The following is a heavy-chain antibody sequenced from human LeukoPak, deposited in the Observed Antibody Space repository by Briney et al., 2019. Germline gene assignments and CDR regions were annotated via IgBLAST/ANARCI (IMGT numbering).Heavy chain of an antibody. Sequence: PSETLSLTCTGSGGSISSYYWIWIRQPPGKELEWIGYIYYSGSTNYNPSLKSRVTISVDTSKNQFSLKLSSVTAADTAVYYCARFPHYDILTGYNDYYYYYGMDVWGQGTTVTVSS. V-gene: IGHV4-59*08. CDR3: ARFPHYDILTGYNDYYYYYGMDV. D-gene: IGHD3-9*01. CDR2: IYYSGST. J-gene: IGHJ6*02. CDR1: GGSISSYY.